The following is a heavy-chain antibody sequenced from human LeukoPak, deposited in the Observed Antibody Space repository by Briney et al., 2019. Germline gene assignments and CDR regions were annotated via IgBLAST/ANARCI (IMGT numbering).Heavy chain of an antibody. CDR3: ARDADSSGWHDAFDI. CDR2: ISAYNGNT. J-gene: IGHJ3*02. Sequence: ASVKVSCKASGYTFTSYGISWVRQAPGQGLEGMGWISAYNGNTKYVQKLKGRVTMTTDTSTSTAYMELRSLRSDDTAVYYCARDADSSGWHDAFDIWGQGTMVTVSS. V-gene: IGHV1-18*01. D-gene: IGHD6-19*01. CDR1: GYTFTSYG.